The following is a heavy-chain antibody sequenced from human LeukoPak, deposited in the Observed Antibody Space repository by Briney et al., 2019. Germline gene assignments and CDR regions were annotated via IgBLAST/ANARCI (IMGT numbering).Heavy chain of an antibody. CDR2: MNPNSGNT. Sequence: ASVKVSCKASGYTFTSYDINWVRQATGQVLEWMGWMNPNSGNTGYAQKFQGRVTMTRNTSISKAYMELSSLRSEDTAVYYCARGPHYDILTGYTDYGMDVWGQGTTVTVSS. CDR1: GYTFTSYD. CDR3: ARGPHYDILTGYTDYGMDV. V-gene: IGHV1-8*01. D-gene: IGHD3-9*01. J-gene: IGHJ6*02.